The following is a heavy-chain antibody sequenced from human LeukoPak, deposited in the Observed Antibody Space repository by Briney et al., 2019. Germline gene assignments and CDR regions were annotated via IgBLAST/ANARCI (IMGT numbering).Heavy chain of an antibody. Sequence: PSETLSLTCAVYGGSFSGYYWSWVRQPPGKGLEWIGEINHSGSTNYNPSLKSRVTISVDTSKNQFSLKLSSVTAADTAVYYCARGTEDSSRGITEDYWGQGTLVTVSS. J-gene: IGHJ4*02. V-gene: IGHV4-34*01. CDR2: INHSGST. CDR3: ARGTEDSSRGITEDY. D-gene: IGHD6-13*01. CDR1: GGSFSGYY.